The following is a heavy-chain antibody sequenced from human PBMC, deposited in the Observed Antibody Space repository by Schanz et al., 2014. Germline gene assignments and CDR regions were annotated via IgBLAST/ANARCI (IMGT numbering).Heavy chain of an antibody. CDR1: GFSFSTHA. CDR3: AKELRPGTERPRGNFDY. D-gene: IGHD6-13*01. CDR2: INTSGGSR. J-gene: IGHJ4*02. Sequence: EVQLVESGGGLVQPGGSLRLSCAASGFSFSTHAMSWVRQAPGQGLEWVSGINTSGGSRYYAESVKGRFTISRDNSKNLVVLQMNSLRAEDTAVYYCAKELRPGTERPRGNFDYWGQGTLVTVSS. V-gene: IGHV3-23*04.